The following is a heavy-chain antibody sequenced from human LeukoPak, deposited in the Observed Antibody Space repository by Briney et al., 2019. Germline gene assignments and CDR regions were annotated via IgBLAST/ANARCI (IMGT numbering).Heavy chain of an antibody. J-gene: IGHJ3*02. CDR1: GGSISSYY. V-gene: IGHV4-59*01. CDR2: IYYSGST. D-gene: IGHD4-23*01. CDR3: ARVLFTVVAVPFDAFDI. Sequence: SETLSLTCTVSGGSISSYYWSWIRQPPGKGLEWIGYIYYSGSTNYNPSLKSRVTISVDTSKNQFSLKLSSVTAADAAVYYCARVLFTVVAVPFDAFDIWGQGTMVTVSS.